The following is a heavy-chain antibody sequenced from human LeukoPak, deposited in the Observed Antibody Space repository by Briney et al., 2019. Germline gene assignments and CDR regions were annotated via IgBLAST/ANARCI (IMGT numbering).Heavy chain of an antibody. J-gene: IGHJ5*02. V-gene: IGHV3-7*05. CDR2: IKQDGSER. CDR1: GFTFSSYW. Sequence: QPGGSLRLSCAASGFTFSSYWMSWVRQAPGKGLEWVANIKQDGSERNYVDSVKGRFTISRDNAKNSLYLQVNSLRVEDTAVYYCAGGSGSSWFDPWGQGTLVIVSS. CDR3: AGGSGSSWFDP. D-gene: IGHD3-3*01.